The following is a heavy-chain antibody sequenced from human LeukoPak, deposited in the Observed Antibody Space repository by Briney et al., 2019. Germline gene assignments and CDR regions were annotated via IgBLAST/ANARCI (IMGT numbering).Heavy chain of an antibody. CDR3: ARDHGGCGELRSDYYFDY. V-gene: IGHV3-11*05. CDR1: GFTFSDYY. J-gene: IGHJ4*02. Sequence: GALRLSCAASGFTFSDYYMSWIRQAPGKGLEWVSYISSSSSYANYADSVKGRFTISRDNAKNSLYLQMNSLRAEDTAVYYCARDHGGCGELRSDYYFDYWGQGTLVTVSS. CDR2: ISSSSSYA. D-gene: IGHD3-10*01.